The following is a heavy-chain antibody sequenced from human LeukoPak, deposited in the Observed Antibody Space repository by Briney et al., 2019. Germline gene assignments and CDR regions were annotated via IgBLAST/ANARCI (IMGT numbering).Heavy chain of an antibody. V-gene: IGHV3-7*01. Sequence: GGSLRLSCAASGFTFSSYWMSWVRQATGKGLEWVANIKQDGSEKYYVDSVKGRFTISRDNAKNSLYLQMNSLRAEDTAVYYCARANQTYYYYYMDVWGKGTTVTVSS. J-gene: IGHJ6*03. CDR3: ARANQTYYYYYMDV. CDR2: IKQDGSEK. CDR1: GFTFSSYW. D-gene: IGHD1-14*01.